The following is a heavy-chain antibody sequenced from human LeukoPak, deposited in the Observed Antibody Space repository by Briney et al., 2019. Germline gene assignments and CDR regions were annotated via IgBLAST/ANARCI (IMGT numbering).Heavy chain of an antibody. J-gene: IGHJ5*02. D-gene: IGHD3/OR15-3a*01. CDR1: GFTFSSYW. CDR3: ASGSLDRFDP. Sequence: AGGSLRLSCAASGFTFSSYWMHWVRQAPGKGLVWVARISSDGSSTTYADSVKGRFTISRDNAKNSLYLQMNSLRAEDTAVYYCASGSLDRFDPWGQGTLVTVSS. CDR2: ISSDGSST. V-gene: IGHV3-74*03.